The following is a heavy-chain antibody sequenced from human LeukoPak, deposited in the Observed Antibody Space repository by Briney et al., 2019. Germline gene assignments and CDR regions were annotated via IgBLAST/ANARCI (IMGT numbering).Heavy chain of an antibody. V-gene: IGHV3-21*01. J-gene: IGHJ4*02. CDR1: GFTFSSYS. CDR3: ARDRMVVAATLGYFDY. Sequence: PGGSLRLSCAASGFTFSSYSMNWVHQAPGKGLEWVSSISSSSSYIYYADSVKGRFTISRDNAKNSLYLQMNSLRAEDTAVYYCARDRMVVAATLGYFDYWGQGTLVTVSS. CDR2: ISSSSSYI. D-gene: IGHD2-15*01.